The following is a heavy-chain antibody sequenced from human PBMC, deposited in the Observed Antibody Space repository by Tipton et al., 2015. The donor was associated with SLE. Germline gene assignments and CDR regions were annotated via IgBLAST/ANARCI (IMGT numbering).Heavy chain of an antibody. CDR2: TYYRSKWFY. CDR3: ARDAFIVVVAATPALGNWFDP. D-gene: IGHD2-15*01. V-gene: IGHV6-1*01. CDR1: GDSVSSNSAA. J-gene: IGHJ5*02. Sequence: GLVKPSQTLSLTCAVSGDSVSSNSAAWNWIRQSPSRGLEWLGRTYYRSKWFYDYAVSVKSRITINPDTSKNQFSLKLSSVTAADTAVYYCARDAFIVVVAATPALGNWFDPWGQGTLVTVSS.